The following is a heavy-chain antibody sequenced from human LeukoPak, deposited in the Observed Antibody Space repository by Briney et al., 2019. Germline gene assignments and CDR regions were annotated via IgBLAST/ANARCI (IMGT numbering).Heavy chain of an antibody. CDR3: AGVRDLRAFDI. V-gene: IGHV1-2*02. J-gene: IGHJ3*02. CDR1: GYTFTGNY. Sequence: ASVKVSCKASGYTFTGNYMHWVRQAPGQGLEWMGWINPNRDGDRNYAQKFQGRVTMTRDTSITTAYMELSRLTSDDTAMYYCAGVRDLRAFDIWGQGTMVTVSS. CDR2: INPNRDGDR.